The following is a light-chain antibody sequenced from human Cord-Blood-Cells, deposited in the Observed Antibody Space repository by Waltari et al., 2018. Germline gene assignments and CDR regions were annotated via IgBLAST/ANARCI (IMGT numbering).Light chain of an antibody. CDR1: QSVLYSSNNKNY. Sequence: DIVMTQPPDSLAVSLVERATINCKSGQSVLYSSNNKNYLAWYQQKPGQPPKLLIYWASTRESGVPARFSGSGSGTDFTLTISSLQAEDVAVYYCQQYYSTPWTFGQGTKVEIK. CDR2: WAS. V-gene: IGKV4-1*01. CDR3: QQYYSTPWT. J-gene: IGKJ1*01.